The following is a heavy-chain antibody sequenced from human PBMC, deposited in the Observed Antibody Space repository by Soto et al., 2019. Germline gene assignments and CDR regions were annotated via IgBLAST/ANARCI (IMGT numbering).Heavy chain of an antibody. J-gene: IGHJ4*02. CDR2: IIPILDMT. CDR1: GGTFTSYT. D-gene: IGHD2-2*01. CDR3: AARSCSTRNCFHPGPY. V-gene: IGHV1-69*02. Sequence: QVQLVQSAAEMKKPGSSVKVSCKASGGTFTSYTFSWVRQAPGQGLEWMGRIIPILDMTTYSQSFQGRVTIPADKCTNTGYMELSSLTAEDTALYFCAARSCSTRNCFHPGPYWGQGTLVAVSS.